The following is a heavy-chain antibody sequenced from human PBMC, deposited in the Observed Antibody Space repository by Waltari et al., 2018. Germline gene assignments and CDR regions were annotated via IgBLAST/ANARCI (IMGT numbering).Heavy chain of an antibody. CDR3: ARDLTTTDYYYYYMDV. V-gene: IGHV3-48*01. J-gene: IGHJ6*03. CDR1: GFTISSYS. Sequence: EVQLVESGGGLVQPGGSLRLSCAASGFTISSYSMNWVRQAPGKGLEWVSYISSSSSTIYYADSVKGRFTISRDNAKNSLYLQMNSLRAEDTAVYYCARDLTTTDYYYYYMDVWGKGTTVTVSS. CDR2: ISSSSSTI. D-gene: IGHD7-27*01.